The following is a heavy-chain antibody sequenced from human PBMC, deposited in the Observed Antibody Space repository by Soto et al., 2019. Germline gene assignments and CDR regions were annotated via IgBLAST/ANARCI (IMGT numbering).Heavy chain of an antibody. Sequence: GGSLRLSCAASGFTFSSYGMHWISQAPGKGLEWVAVISYDGSNKYYADSVKGRSTISRDNSKNTLYLQMNSLRAEDTAVYYFAKTIGGGPCRYYMDVWGKGTTVTVS. V-gene: IGHV3-30*18. CDR2: ISYDGSNK. J-gene: IGHJ6*03. CDR3: AKTIGGGPCRYYMDV. D-gene: IGHD3-3*01. CDR1: GFTFSSYG.